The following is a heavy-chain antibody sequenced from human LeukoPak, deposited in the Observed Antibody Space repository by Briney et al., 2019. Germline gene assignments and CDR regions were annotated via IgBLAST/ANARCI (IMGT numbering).Heavy chain of an antibody. CDR3: ARPRRRGNSSCYWDWYFDL. Sequence: SETLPLTCTVSGGSISSSSYYWGWIRQPPGKGLEWIGSIYYSGSTYYNPSLKSRVTISVDTSKNQFSLRLSSVTAADTAVYYCARPRRRGNSSCYWDWYFDLWGRGTLVTVSS. CDR1: GGSISSSSYY. J-gene: IGHJ2*01. CDR2: IYYSGST. D-gene: IGHD6-13*01. V-gene: IGHV4-39*07.